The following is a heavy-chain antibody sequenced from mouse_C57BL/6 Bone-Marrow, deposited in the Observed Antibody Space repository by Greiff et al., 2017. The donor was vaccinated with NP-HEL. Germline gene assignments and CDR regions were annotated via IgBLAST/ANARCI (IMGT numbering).Heavy chain of an antibody. V-gene: IGHV1-64*01. D-gene: IGHD3-2*02. CDR3: ADSSGLPWFAY. Sequence: QVQLQQPGAELVKPGASVKLSCKASGYTFTSYWMHWVKQRPGQGLEWIGMIHPNSGSTNYNEKFKSKATLTVDKSSSTAYMQLSSLTSEDSAVYYWADSSGLPWFAYWGQGTLVTVSA. J-gene: IGHJ3*01. CDR1: GYTFTSYW. CDR2: IHPNSGST.